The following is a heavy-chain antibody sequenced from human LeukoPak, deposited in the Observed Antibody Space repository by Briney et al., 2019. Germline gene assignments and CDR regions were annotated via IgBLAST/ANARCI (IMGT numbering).Heavy chain of an antibody. J-gene: IGHJ6*03. D-gene: IGHD3-10*01. V-gene: IGHV4-38-2*02. CDR2: IYHSGST. CDR1: GYSISSGYY. Sequence: SETLSLTCTVSGYSISSGYYWGWIRQPPGKGLEWIGSIYHSGSTYYNPSLKSRVTISVDTSKNQFSLKLSSVTAADTAVYYCARGSDYYGSGSYSLLLHGYYYYMDVWGKGTTVTISS. CDR3: ARGSDYYGSGSYSLLLHGYYYYMDV.